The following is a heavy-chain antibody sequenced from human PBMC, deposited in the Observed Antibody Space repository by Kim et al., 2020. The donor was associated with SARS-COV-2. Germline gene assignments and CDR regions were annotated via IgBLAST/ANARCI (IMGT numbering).Heavy chain of an antibody. Sequence: VSVKSRITINPDTSKNQFSLQLNSVTPEDTAVYYCARTHYGSGDLTLFDYWGQGTLVTVSS. V-gene: IGHV6-1*01. CDR3: ARTHYGSGDLTLFDY. J-gene: IGHJ4*02. D-gene: IGHD3-10*01.